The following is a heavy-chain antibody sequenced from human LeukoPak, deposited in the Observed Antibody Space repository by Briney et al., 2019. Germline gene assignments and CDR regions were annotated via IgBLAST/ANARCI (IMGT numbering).Heavy chain of an antibody. Sequence: GGSLRLSCAASGFTFSSYAMSWVRQAPGKGLEWVSAISGSGGSTYYADSVKGRFTISRDNSKNTLYLQMNSLRAEDTAVYYCAKYMPGSQSPKPTEFSWFDPWGQGTLVTVSS. CDR2: ISGSGGST. V-gene: IGHV3-23*01. D-gene: IGHD1-14*01. J-gene: IGHJ5*02. CDR1: GFTFSSYA. CDR3: AKYMPGSQSPKPTEFSWFDP.